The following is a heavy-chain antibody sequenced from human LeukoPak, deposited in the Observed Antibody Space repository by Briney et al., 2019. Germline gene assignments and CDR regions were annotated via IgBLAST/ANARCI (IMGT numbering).Heavy chain of an antibody. CDR1: GGSFSGYY. D-gene: IGHD3-9*01. J-gene: IGHJ4*02. CDR3: ARTLLLRYFDWFLGSHFDY. CDR2: INHSGST. Sequence: SETLSLTCAVYGGSFSGYYWSRIRQPPGKGLEWIGEINHSGSTNYNPSLKSRVTISVDTSKNQFSLKLSSVTAADTAVYYCARTLLLRYFDWFLGSHFDYWGQGTLVTVSS. V-gene: IGHV4-34*01.